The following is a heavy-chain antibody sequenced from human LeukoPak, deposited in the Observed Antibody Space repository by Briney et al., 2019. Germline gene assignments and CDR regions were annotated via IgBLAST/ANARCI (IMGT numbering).Heavy chain of an antibody. D-gene: IGHD2-15*01. V-gene: IGHV3-48*01. J-gene: IGHJ4*02. CDR3: ARGAVQADTPCYFDI. Sequence: PGGSLRLSCSPSGFTLASYGMSWVRQAPGKGLQWVSFISGRGNNVLYADSVKGRFTISRDNAENSLYLQMDSLRVEDTAVYYCARGAVQADTPCYFDIWGQGALVTVSS. CDR1: GFTLASYG. CDR2: ISGRGNNV.